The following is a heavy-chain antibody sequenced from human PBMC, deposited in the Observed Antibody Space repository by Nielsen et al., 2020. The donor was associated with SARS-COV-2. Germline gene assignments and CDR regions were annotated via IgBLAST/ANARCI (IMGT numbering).Heavy chain of an antibody. CDR2: IYYSGST. CDR3: ARWYDYGDPFDY. D-gene: IGHD4-17*01. CDR1: GGSISSSNYY. J-gene: IGHJ4*02. V-gene: IGHV4-39*01. Sequence: SETLSLTCTVSGGSISSSNYYWGWIRQPPGKGLEWIGSIYYSGSTYYNPSLKSRVTISVDTSKNQFPLKLSSVTAADTAVYYCARWYDYGDPFDYWGQGTLVTVSS.